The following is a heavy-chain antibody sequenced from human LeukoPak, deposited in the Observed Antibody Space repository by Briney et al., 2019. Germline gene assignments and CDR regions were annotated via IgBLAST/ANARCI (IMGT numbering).Heavy chain of an antibody. J-gene: IGHJ4*02. D-gene: IGHD2-2*02. V-gene: IGHV4-59*01. Sequence: SETLSLTCTVSGGSISSYYRSWIRQPPGKGLEWIGYIYYSGSTNYNPSLKSRVTISVDTSKNQFSLKLSSVTAADTAVYYCARETGYCSSTSCYNYFDYWGQGTLVTVSS. CDR1: GGSISSYY. CDR3: ARETGYCSSTSCYNYFDY. CDR2: IYYSGST.